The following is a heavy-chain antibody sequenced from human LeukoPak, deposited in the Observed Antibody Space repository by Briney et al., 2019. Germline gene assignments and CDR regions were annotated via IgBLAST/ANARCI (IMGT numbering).Heavy chain of an antibody. CDR2: IYSGGST. CDR1: GFTVSSNY. V-gene: IGHV3-53*01. CDR3: ARGDYYDSSGYFDPYYYGMDV. Sequence: GSLRLSCAASGFTVSSNYMSWVRQAPGKGLEWVSVIYSGGSTYYADSVKGRFTISRDNSKNTLYLQMNSLRAEDTAVYYCARGDYYDSSGYFDPYYYGMDVWGQGTTVTVSS. D-gene: IGHD3-22*01. J-gene: IGHJ6*02.